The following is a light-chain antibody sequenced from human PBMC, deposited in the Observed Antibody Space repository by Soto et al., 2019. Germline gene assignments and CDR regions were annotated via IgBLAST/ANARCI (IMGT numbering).Light chain of an antibody. Sequence: QSTLTQLAFVSGSPGQSITISCTGTSSDIGAYNFVSWYQQHPGKAPKLMLYDVNIRPSGVSNRFSGSKSGNTASLTISGLQAEDEADYYCTSWTTSTTMIFGGGTKVTVL. J-gene: IGLJ2*01. V-gene: IGLV2-14*03. CDR2: DVN. CDR3: TSWTTSTTMI. CDR1: SSDIGAYNF.